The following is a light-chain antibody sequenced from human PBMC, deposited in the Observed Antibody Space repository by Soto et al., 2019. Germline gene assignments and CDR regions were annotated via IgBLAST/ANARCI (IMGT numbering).Light chain of an antibody. CDR3: SSYRSNNTLV. CDR2: DVS. J-gene: IGLJ1*01. Sequence: QSALTQPASVSGSPGQSITISCTGTSSDVGGYNYVSWYQQHPGKAPKLMIYDVSNRPSGVSNRFSGSKSGNTASLTISGLQAEDEADYYCSSYRSNNTLVFGTGTKVTVL. CDR1: SSDVGGYNY. V-gene: IGLV2-14*03.